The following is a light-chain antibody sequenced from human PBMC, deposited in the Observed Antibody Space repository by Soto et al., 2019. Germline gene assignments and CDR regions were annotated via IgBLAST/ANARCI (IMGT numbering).Light chain of an antibody. CDR2: SAT. CDR1: QDISKD. V-gene: IGKV1-6*01. J-gene: IGKJ1*01. CDR3: LQDYDYPRT. Sequence: AIQMTQSPTSLSASVGDRVIITCRASQDISKDLGWYQQKPGKAPKFLIYSATSTQSGVPSTFSGSGFGTDFTLTISSLQPEDFATYYCLQDYDYPRTSGQGTKVDIK.